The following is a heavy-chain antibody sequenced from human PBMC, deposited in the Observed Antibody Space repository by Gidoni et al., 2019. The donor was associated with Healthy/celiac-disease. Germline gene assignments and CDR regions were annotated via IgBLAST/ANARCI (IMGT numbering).Heavy chain of an antibody. J-gene: IGHJ6*02. CDR2: ISSSSSYI. CDR3: ARDQDSNIVVVVAATLGDYYYGMDV. CDR1: GFTFSSYS. V-gene: IGHV3-21*01. Sequence: EVQLVESGGGLVKPGGSLRLSCSASGFTFSSYSLNWFRQAPGKGLEWVSSISSSSSYIYYADSVKGRFIISRDNAKNSLYLQMNSLRAEDTAVYYCARDQDSNIVVVVAATLGDYYYGMDVWGQGTTVTVSS. D-gene: IGHD2-15*01.